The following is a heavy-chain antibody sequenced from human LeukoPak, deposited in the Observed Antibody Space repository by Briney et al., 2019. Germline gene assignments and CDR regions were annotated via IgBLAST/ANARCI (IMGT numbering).Heavy chain of an antibody. CDR3: ARSITMVRGVTLDAFDI. D-gene: IGHD3-10*01. V-gene: IGHV3-64*01. Sequence: PGGSLGLSCAASGFTFSSYAMHWVRQAPGKGLEYVSAISSNGGSTYYANSVKGRFTISRDNSKNTLYLQMGSLRAEDTAVYYCARSITMVRGVTLDAFDIWGQGTMVTVSS. J-gene: IGHJ3*02. CDR2: ISSNGGST. CDR1: GFTFSSYA.